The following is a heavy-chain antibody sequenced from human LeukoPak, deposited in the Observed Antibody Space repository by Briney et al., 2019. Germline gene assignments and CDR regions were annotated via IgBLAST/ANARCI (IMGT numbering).Heavy chain of an antibody. CDR3: AKGPYDFWSGYYVYYYMDV. V-gene: IGHV3-23*01. J-gene: IGHJ6*03. CDR2: ISGSGGST. CDR1: GFTFSSYA. D-gene: IGHD3-3*01. Sequence: SGGSLRLSCAASGFTFSSYAMSWVRQAPGKGLEWVSAISGSGGSTYYADSVKGRFTSSRDNAKNTLYLQMNSLRAEDTAVYYCAKGPYDFWSGYYVYYYMDVWGKGTTVTVSS.